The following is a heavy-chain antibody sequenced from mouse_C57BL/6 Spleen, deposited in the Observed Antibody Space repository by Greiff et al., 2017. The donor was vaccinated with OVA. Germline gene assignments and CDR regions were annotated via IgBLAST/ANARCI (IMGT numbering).Heavy chain of an antibody. Sequence: EVKLVESGGGLVKPGGSLKLSCAASGFTFSDYGMHWVRQAPEKGLEWVAYISSGSSTTYYADKVKGRFTISRDNAQNTLFLQMTSLRSEDTAMYNCASFDYYGSFDYWGQGTTLTVSS. CDR1: GFTFSDYG. CDR2: ISSGSSTT. D-gene: IGHD1-1*01. V-gene: IGHV5-17*01. J-gene: IGHJ2*01. CDR3: ASFDYYGSFDY.